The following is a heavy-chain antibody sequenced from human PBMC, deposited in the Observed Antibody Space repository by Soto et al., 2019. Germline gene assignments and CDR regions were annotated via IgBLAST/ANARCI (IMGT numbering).Heavy chain of an antibody. V-gene: IGHV4-30-4*01. J-gene: IGHJ4*02. CDR3: ARDPIFYYASSGYGGSYFDY. Sequence: PSETLSLTCAVSGASVTSDDYYWSWIRQPPGKGLEWIGYIYHSGSTYYNPSLKGRVSISIDTSQNQFSLKLTSLTAADTAVYYCARDPIFYYASSGYGGSYFDYWGQGSRVTVSS. CDR2: IYHSGST. D-gene: IGHD3-22*01. CDR1: GASVTSDDYY.